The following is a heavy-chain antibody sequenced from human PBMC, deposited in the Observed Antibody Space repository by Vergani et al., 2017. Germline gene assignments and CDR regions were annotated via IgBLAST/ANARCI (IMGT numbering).Heavy chain of an antibody. J-gene: IGHJ4*02. Sequence: QVQLQESGPGLVKPSETLSLTCTVSGGSISSYYWSWIRQPPGKGLEWIGYIYYSGSTNYNPSLKSRVTISVDTSKNQFSLKLSSVTAADTAVYYCARQGRDGYNRLDYWGQGTLVTVSS. V-gene: IGHV4-59*01. CDR2: IYYSGST. CDR3: ARQGRDGYNRLDY. D-gene: IGHD5-24*01. CDR1: GGSISSYY.